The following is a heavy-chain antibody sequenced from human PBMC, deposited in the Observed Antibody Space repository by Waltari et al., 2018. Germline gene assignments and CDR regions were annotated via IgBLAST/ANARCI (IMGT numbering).Heavy chain of an antibody. D-gene: IGHD6-19*01. CDR3: ARGHSAWSSSVDY. V-gene: IGHV3-49*03. CDR1: GFPLGDYA. Sequence: EVQLVESGGGLVQPGRSLRLSCTGSGFPLGDYAMSRFRQAPGKGLEWVGLIRSKVYGGTAEYAASVKGRFTISRDDSKTFAYLQMDRLRTDDTAVYYCARGHSAWSSSVDYWGQGTLVTVSS. CDR2: IRSKVYGGTA. J-gene: IGHJ4*02.